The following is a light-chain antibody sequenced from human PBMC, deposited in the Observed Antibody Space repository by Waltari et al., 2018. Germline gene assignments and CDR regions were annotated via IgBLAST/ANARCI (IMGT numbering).Light chain of an antibody. CDR2: AAS. J-gene: IGKJ4*01. V-gene: IGKV1-39*01. CDR1: QAISIY. CDR3: QHSYTTPLT. Sequence: DIQMTQSPSSLSASVGDRVIITCRAMQAISIYLNWYQQKPGKAPNLLIYAASTLQRGIPSRFSGSGSGTHFTLTISSLQPEDFATYYCQHSYTTPLTFGGGTKVEI.